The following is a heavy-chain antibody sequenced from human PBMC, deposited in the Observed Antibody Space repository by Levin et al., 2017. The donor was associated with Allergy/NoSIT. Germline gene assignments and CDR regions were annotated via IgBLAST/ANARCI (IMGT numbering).Heavy chain of an antibody. CDR3: ARDRWDYYDILTGESVEERDAFDI. J-gene: IGHJ3*02. D-gene: IGHD3-9*01. Sequence: GESLKISCAASGFTFSSYWMSWVRQAPGKGLEWVANIKQDGSEKYYVDSVKGRFTISRDNAKNSLYLQMNSLRAEDTAVYYCARDRWDYYDILTGESVEERDAFDIWGQGTMVTVSS. V-gene: IGHV3-7*01. CDR1: GFTFSSYW. CDR2: IKQDGSEK.